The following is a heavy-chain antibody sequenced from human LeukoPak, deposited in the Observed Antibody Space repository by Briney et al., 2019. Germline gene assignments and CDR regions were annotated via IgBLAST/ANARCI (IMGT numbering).Heavy chain of an antibody. CDR1: GYTFTNYF. D-gene: IGHD2/OR15-2a*01. V-gene: IGHV1-46*01. Sequence: ASVKVSCKASGYTFTNYFMHWVRQVPGQGLEWMGVINPTGGGATYAQRFQGRVTMTRDTSTSTVHMELSSLRSEDTAVYYCARGQNKCLGHWGQGTLVTVSS. J-gene: IGHJ4*02. CDR3: ARGQNKCLGH. CDR2: INPTGGGA.